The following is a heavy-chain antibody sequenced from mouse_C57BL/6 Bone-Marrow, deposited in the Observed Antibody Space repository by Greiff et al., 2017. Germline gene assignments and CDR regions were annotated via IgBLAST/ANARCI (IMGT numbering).Heavy chain of an antibody. Sequence: QVQLQQSGAELARPGASVKLSCKASGYTFTSYGISWVKQRTGQGLEWIGEIYPRSGNTYYHEKFKGKATLTADKSSSTAYMELRSLTSEDSAVYFGARGSLLRRAYWCFDVWGTGTTVTVSS. V-gene: IGHV1-81*01. D-gene: IGHD6-1*01. CDR2: IYPRSGNT. CDR3: ARGSLLRRAYWCFDV. J-gene: IGHJ1*03. CDR1: GYTFTSYG.